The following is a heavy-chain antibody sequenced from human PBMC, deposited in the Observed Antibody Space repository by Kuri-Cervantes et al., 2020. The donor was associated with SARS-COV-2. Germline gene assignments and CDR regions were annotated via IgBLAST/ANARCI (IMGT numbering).Heavy chain of an antibody. J-gene: IGHJ4*02. D-gene: IGHD5-18*01. V-gene: IGHV3-30*18. Sequence: GESLKISCAASGFSFSTHGMHWVRQAPGKGLERVAVISHDGARTHYADSVRGRFTVSRDTSKNTLFLQMNSLRAEDTAVYYCAKVRAARYTYGYGFDYWGQGTLVTVSS. CDR1: GFSFSTHG. CDR2: ISHDGART. CDR3: AKVRAARYTYGYGFDY.